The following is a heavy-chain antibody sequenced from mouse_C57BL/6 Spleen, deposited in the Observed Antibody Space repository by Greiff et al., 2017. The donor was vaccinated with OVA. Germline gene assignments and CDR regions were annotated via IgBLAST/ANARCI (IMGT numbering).Heavy chain of an antibody. CDR2: ISYDGSN. CDR1: GYSITSGYY. Sequence: EVQLMESGPGLVKPSQSLSLTCSVTGYSITSGYYWNWIRQFPGNKLEWMGYISYDGSNNYNPSLKNRISITRDTSKNQFFLKLNSVTTEDTATYYCARGGYYSYAMDYWGQGTSVTVSS. D-gene: IGHD2-3*01. CDR3: ARGGYYSYAMDY. V-gene: IGHV3-6*01. J-gene: IGHJ4*01.